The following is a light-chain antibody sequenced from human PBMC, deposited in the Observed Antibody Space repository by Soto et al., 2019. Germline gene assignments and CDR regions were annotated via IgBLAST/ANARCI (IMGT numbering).Light chain of an antibody. Sequence: EIVMTQSPATLSVSPGQRATLSCMASQSVSSNLAWYQQKPGQAPRLLIYGASTRATGIPARFSGSGSGTEFTLTISSLQSEDFEVYYCQQYNNWPPITFGQGTRLEIK. CDR2: GAS. V-gene: IGKV3-15*01. J-gene: IGKJ5*01. CDR1: QSVSSN. CDR3: QQYNNWPPIT.